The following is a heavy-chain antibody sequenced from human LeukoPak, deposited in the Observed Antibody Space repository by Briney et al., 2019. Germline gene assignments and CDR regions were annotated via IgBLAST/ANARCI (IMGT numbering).Heavy chain of an antibody. V-gene: IGHV1-2*02. CDR3: ARDVRYYDSIFDY. J-gene: IGHJ4*02. D-gene: IGHD3-22*01. Sequence: ASVKVSCKGSGYSFSNYGVSWVRQAPGQGLEWMGWINPNSGGTNYAQKFQGRVTMTRDTSISTAYMELSRLRSDDTAVYYCARDVRYYDSIFDYWGQGTLVTVSS. CDR1: GYSFSNYG. CDR2: INPNSGGT.